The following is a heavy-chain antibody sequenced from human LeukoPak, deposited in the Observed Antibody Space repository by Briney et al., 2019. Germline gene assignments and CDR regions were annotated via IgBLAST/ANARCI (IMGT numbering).Heavy chain of an antibody. V-gene: IGHV7-4-1*02. CDR3: ARDLRIAVAGTPYYFDY. Sequence: ASVKVSCKASGYTFTSYAMNWVRQAPGQGPEWMGWINTNTGNPTYAQGFTGRFVFSLDTSVSTAYLQISSLKAEDTAVYYCARDLRIAVAGTPYYFDYWGQGTLVTVSS. CDR1: GYTFTSYA. D-gene: IGHD6-19*01. J-gene: IGHJ4*02. CDR2: INTNTGNP.